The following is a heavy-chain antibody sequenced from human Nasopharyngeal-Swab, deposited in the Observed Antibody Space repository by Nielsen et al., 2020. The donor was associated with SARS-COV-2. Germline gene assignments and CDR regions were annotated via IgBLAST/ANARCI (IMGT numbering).Heavy chain of an antibody. V-gene: IGHV4-39*01. CDR2: IYYSGST. Sequence: SETLSLTCTVSGGSISSSSYYWGWIRQPPGKGLAWIGSIYYSGSTYYNPSLKSRVTISVDTSKNQFSLKLSSVTAADTAVYYCARLTVLLWFGEPTYMDVWGKGTTVTVSS. CDR3: ARLTVLLWFGEPTYMDV. J-gene: IGHJ6*03. CDR1: GGSISSSSYY. D-gene: IGHD3-10*01.